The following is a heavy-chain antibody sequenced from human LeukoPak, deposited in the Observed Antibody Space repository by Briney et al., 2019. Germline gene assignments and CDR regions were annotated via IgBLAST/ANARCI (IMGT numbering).Heavy chain of an antibody. V-gene: IGHV3-53*01. D-gene: IGHD3-16*01. CDR2: IYSDNT. J-gene: IGHJ3*02. CDR1: GFTVSSNS. Sequence: GGSLRLSCTVSGFTVSSNSMSWVRQAPGKGLEWVSFIYSDNTHYSDSVKGRFTISRDNSKNTLYLQMNSLRAEDTAVYYCARDLIIWGASLLGAFDIWGQGTMVTVSS. CDR3: ARDLIIWGASLLGAFDI.